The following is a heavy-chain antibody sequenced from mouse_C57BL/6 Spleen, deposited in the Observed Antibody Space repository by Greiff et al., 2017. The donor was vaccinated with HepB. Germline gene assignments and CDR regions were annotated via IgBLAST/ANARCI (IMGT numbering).Heavy chain of an antibody. CDR2: IYPGSGST. CDR3: ARSHYYGSSPAWFAY. J-gene: IGHJ3*01. CDR1: GYTFTSYW. D-gene: IGHD1-1*01. V-gene: IGHV1-55*01. Sequence: QVQLQQPGAELVKPGASVKMSCKASGYTFTSYWITWVKQRPGQGLEWIGDIYPGSGSTNYNEKFKSKATLTVETSSSTAYMQLSSLTSEDSAVYYCARSHYYGSSPAWFAYWGQGTLVTVSA.